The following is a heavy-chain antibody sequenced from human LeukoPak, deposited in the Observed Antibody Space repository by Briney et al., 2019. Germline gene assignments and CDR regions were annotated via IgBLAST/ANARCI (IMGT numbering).Heavy chain of an antibody. CDR3: ARGRDWYCSGSTCYGAFDI. V-gene: IGHV1-18*01. Sequence: ASVKVSCKASGYTFTSYDISWVRQAPGQGLEWMGWISAYNGNTNYAQKLQGRVTMTTDTSTSTAYMELRSLRSDDSAVYYCARGRDWYCSGSTCYGAFDIWGQGTMVTVSS. CDR1: GYTFTSYD. CDR2: ISAYNGNT. D-gene: IGHD2-2*01. J-gene: IGHJ3*02.